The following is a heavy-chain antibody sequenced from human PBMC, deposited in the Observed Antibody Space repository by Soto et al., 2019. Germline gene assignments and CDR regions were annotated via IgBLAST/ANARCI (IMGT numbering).Heavy chain of an antibody. J-gene: IGHJ4*02. CDR1: GFTFSSYG. CDR2: ISYDGSNK. D-gene: IGHD1-26*01. Sequence: PGGSLRLSCAASGFTFSSYGMHWVRQAPGKGLEWVAVISYDGSNKYYADSVKGRFTISRDNSKNTLYLQMNSLRAEDTAVYYCAFIGRGGSHYWGQGTLVTVSS. CDR3: AFIGRGGSHY. V-gene: IGHV3-30*03.